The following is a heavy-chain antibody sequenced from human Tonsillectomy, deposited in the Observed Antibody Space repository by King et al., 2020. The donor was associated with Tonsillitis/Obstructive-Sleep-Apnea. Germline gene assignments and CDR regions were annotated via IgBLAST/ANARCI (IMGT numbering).Heavy chain of an antibody. Sequence: QLQESGPGLVKSSETLSLTCTVSGGSINNSNYYWGWIRQPPGKGLEWIGSIYYSGTTYYNPSLKSRVTISVDTSKNQFSMNLTSVTAADTAAYYCARHGYCSDTSCFSTTWVFDYWGQGTLVTVSS. CDR2: IYYSGTT. CDR3: ARHGYCSDTSCFSTTWVFDY. J-gene: IGHJ4*02. D-gene: IGHD2-2*03. V-gene: IGHV4-39*01. CDR1: GGSINNSNYY.